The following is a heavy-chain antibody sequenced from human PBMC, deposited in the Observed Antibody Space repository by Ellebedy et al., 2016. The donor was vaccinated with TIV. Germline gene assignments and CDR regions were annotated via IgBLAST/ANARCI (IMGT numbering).Heavy chain of an antibody. V-gene: IGHV3-53*01. J-gene: IGHJ4*02. D-gene: IGHD2-15*01. CDR1: GFTVNNNY. Sequence: PGGSLRLSCAASGFTVNNNYMRWFRQAPGKGLEWVSLIYSGGDRYYADSVKGRFTISGDNSNNTVYLQMNSLRVEDTAVNYCARDRHCVGGRCYSVWGQGTLVTVSS. CDR3: ARDRHCVGGRCYSV. CDR2: IYSGGDR.